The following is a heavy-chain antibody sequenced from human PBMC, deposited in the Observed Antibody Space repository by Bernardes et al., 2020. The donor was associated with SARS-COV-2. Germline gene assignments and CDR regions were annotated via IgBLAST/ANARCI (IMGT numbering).Heavy chain of an antibody. D-gene: IGHD3-3*01. CDR1: GFTFRSSA. V-gene: IGHV3-23*01. Sequence: VCSLRLSCAASGFTFRSSAMNWVRQAPGPGLEWVSAISGSGGSTYYADSVRGRFTISRDNSKNTLYLQMNSQRAEDTAVYYCAKREYYDFWSGPIDYWGQGTLVTVSS. CDR3: AKREYYDFWSGPIDY. CDR2: ISGSGGST. J-gene: IGHJ4*02.